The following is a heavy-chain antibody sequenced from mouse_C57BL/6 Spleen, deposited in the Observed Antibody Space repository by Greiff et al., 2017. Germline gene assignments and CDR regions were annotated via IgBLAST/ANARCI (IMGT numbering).Heavy chain of an antibody. V-gene: IGHV5-16*01. J-gene: IGHJ4*01. CDR3: ARDRDYGPYYAMDY. CDR2: INYDGSST. Sequence: EVKVGEAEGRGGQRGSSMKLSCTASGFTFSDYYMAWVRQVPEKGLEWVANINYDGSSTYYLDSLKSRFIISRDNAKNILYLQMSSLKSEDTATYYCARDRDYGPYYAMDYWGQGTSVTVSS. D-gene: IGHD2-4*01. CDR1: GFTFSDYY.